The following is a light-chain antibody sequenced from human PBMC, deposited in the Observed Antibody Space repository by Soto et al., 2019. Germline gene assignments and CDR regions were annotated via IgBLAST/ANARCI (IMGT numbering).Light chain of an antibody. J-gene: IGKJ3*01. CDR2: SAS. V-gene: IGKV3-20*01. CDR3: QQCVSPPPRFT. Sequence: EIVLTQSPGTLSLSPGERATLSCRASQSVSSSYLAWYQQKPGQAPRLLIYSASSRATDIPDRFSGSGSGTYLALTITRREPGDFAVYYGQQCVSPPPRFTFGPGTRVDGK. CDR1: QSVSSSY.